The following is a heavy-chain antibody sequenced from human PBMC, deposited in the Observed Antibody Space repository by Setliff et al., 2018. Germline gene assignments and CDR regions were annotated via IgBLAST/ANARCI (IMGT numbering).Heavy chain of an antibody. CDR3: ARDSSQWLVRRYFDY. V-gene: IGHV1-69*10. J-gene: IGHJ4*02. D-gene: IGHD6-19*01. CDR1: GGTFSSYA. CDR2: IIPILGIA. Sequence: EASVKVSCKASGGTFSSYAISWVRQAPGQGLEWMGGIIPILGIANYAQKFQGRVTITADKSTSTAYMELSSLRSEDTAVYYCARDSSQWLVRRYFDYWGQGTLVTVSS.